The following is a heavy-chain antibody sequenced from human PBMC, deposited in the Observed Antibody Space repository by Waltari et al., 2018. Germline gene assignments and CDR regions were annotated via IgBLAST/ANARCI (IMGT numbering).Heavy chain of an antibody. CDR1: GGTFSSYA. V-gene: IGHV1-69*12. J-gene: IGHJ3*02. CDR3: ARVEDGYGLDAFDI. CDR2: VIPIFGTA. D-gene: IGHD5-12*01. Sequence: QVQLVQSGAEVKKPGSSVKVSCKASGGTFSSYAISWVRQAPGQGLEWMGGVIPIFGTANYAQKVQGRVTITADESTSTAYMELSSLRSEDTAVYYCARVEDGYGLDAFDIWGQGTMVTVSS.